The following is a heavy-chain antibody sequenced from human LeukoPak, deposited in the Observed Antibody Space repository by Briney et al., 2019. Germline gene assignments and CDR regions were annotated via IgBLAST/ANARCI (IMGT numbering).Heavy chain of an antibody. CDR3: ARGDWEMATISAFDI. CDR1: GGTFSSYA. CDR2: IIPIFGTA. D-gene: IGHD5-24*01. Sequence: SVKVSCKASGGTFSSYAISWVRQAPGQGLEWMGGIIPIFGTANYAQKFQGRVTITADESTSTAYMELSSLRSEDTAVYYCARGDWEMATISAFDIWGQGTMVTVSS. V-gene: IGHV1-69*13. J-gene: IGHJ3*02.